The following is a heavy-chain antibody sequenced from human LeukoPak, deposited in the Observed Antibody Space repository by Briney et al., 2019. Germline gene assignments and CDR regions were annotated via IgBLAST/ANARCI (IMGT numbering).Heavy chain of an antibody. Sequence: PGGSLRLSCAASGFTFTNFAVGWVRQAPGSALEWVSRIGGSGDTYYADSVKGRFTISRDISKNTLYLQLSSLRADDTAVYYCAKDLIAVAAPYYFDLWGQGTLVTVSS. V-gene: IGHV3-23*01. D-gene: IGHD6-19*01. CDR3: AKDLIAVAAPYYFDL. J-gene: IGHJ4*02. CDR1: GFTFTNFA. CDR2: IGGSGDT.